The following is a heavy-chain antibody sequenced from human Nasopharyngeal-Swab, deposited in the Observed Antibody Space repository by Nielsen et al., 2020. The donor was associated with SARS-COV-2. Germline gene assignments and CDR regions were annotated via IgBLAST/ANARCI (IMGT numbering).Heavy chain of an antibody. CDR3: ARDYSVDGFDM. V-gene: IGHV3-11*04. CDR2: ISSSSTTI. Sequence: GESLKISCEASGFSFGDYFMNWIRQAPGKGLELISFISSSSTTIHYADSVKGRFTISRDNAKNSLYLQMKSLRAEDTAVYYCARDYSVDGFDMWGQGTMVTVSS. CDR1: GFSFGDYF. J-gene: IGHJ3*02. D-gene: IGHD4-11*01.